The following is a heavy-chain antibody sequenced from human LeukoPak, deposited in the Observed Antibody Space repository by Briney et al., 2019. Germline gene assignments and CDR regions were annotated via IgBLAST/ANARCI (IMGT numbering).Heavy chain of an antibody. CDR1: GYTFTSYG. D-gene: IGHD2-2*01. J-gene: IGHJ6*03. Sequence: ASVKVSCKASGYTFTSYGVNWVRQATGQGLEWMGWMNPNSGNTGYAQKFQGRVTMTRNTSISTAYMELSSLRSEDTAVYYCARRGRVVPAAKYYYYYMDVWGKGTTVTISS. CDR3: ARRGRVVPAAKYYYYYMDV. CDR2: MNPNSGNT. V-gene: IGHV1-8*02.